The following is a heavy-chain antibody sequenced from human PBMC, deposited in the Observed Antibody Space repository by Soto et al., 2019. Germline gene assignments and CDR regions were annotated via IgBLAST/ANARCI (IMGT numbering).Heavy chain of an antibody. CDR3: ARTTVTTDFDY. J-gene: IGHJ4*02. V-gene: IGHV4-30-4*01. Sequence: TLSLTCTVSGGSISSGDYYWSWIRQPPGKGLEWIGYIYYSGSTYYNPSLKSRVTISVDTSKNQFSLKLSSVTAADTAVYYCARTTVTTDFDYWGQGTLVTVSS. CDR2: IYYSGST. CDR1: GGSISSGDYY. D-gene: IGHD4-17*01.